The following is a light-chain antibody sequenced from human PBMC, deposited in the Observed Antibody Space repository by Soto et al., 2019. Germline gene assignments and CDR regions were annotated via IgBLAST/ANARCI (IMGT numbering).Light chain of an antibody. CDR2: GAT. V-gene: IGKV3D-15*01. CDR1: QTVRDN. J-gene: IGKJ1*01. Sequence: EVVKTQSPATLSVSPGERRTLSCRPSQTVRDNLGWYQQKPGQPPRLLIYGATTRATGIPARFSGSGSGTEFTLTISSLQPDDFATYYCQQYNSYLWTFGQGTKVDI. CDR3: QQYNSYLWT.